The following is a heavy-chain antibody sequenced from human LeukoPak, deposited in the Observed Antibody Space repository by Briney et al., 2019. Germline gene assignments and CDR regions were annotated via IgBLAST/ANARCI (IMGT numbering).Heavy chain of an antibody. Sequence: PSETLSLTCAVYGGSFSGYYWSWLRQPPGKGLEWIGEINHSGSTNYNPSLKSRVTISVDTSKNQSSLKLSSVTAADTAVYYCARGSRGYSSGLIDYWGQGTLVTVSS. CDR3: ARGSRGYSSGLIDY. V-gene: IGHV4-34*01. D-gene: IGHD6-19*01. CDR2: INHSGST. CDR1: GGSFSGYY. J-gene: IGHJ4*02.